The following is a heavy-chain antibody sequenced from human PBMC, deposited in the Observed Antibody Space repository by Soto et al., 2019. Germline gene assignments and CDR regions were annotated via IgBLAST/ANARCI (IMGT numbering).Heavy chain of an antibody. CDR3: ARGGDHALYYGMDV. CDR1: GFTFSSYA. CDR2: ISYDGSNK. D-gene: IGHD3-10*01. V-gene: IGHV3-30-3*01. J-gene: IGHJ6*02. Sequence: QVQLVESGGGMVQPGRSLRLSCAASGFTFSSYAMHWVRQAPGKGLEWVAVISYDGSNKYYADSVKGRFTISRDNSKNTLYLQMNSLRAEDTAVYYCARGGDHALYYGMDVWGQGTTVTVSS.